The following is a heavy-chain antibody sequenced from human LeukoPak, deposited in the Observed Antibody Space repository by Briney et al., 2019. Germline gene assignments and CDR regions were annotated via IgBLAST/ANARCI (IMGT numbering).Heavy chain of an antibody. CDR3: ARDPDPYSSGWD. D-gene: IGHD6-19*01. CDR1: GFTVSSNY. Sequence: GSLRLSCEASGFTVSSNYMSWVRQAPGKGLEWVSLIYSGGSTYYADSVKGRFTISRDNSKNTLYLQMNSLRAEDTAVYYCARDPDPYSSGWDWGQGTLVTVS. J-gene: IGHJ4*02. CDR2: IYSGGST. V-gene: IGHV3-53*01.